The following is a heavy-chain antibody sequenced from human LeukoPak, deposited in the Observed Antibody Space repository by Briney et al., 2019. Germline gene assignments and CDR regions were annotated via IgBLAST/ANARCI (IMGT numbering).Heavy chain of an antibody. CDR2: MNPNSGNT. J-gene: IGHJ5*02. D-gene: IGHD3-16*02. V-gene: IGHV1-8*01. Sequence: ASVKVSCKASGYIFTSYDINWVRQATGQGLEWMGWMNPNSGNTGYAQKFQGRVTMTRNTSISTAYIELSSLRSEDTAVYYCATRDRRLGELSLTWGQGTLVTVSS. CDR1: GYIFTSYD. CDR3: ATRDRRLGELSLT.